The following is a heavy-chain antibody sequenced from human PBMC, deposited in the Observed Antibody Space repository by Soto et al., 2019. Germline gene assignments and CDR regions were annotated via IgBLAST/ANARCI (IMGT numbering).Heavy chain of an antibody. CDR3: ARNAASGLDY. CDR2: INPTVGST. J-gene: IGHJ4*02. Sequence: QVQLVQSEAEVEKPGASVKLSCKASGYTFVNYYVHWVRQAPGQGLEWMGCINPTVGSTSYAQKFQGRLTMTRDTSTSTVYMEVSSLRSEDTALYYCARNAASGLDYWGQGTLVTVSS. D-gene: IGHD6-25*01. V-gene: IGHV1-46*01. CDR1: GYTFVNYY.